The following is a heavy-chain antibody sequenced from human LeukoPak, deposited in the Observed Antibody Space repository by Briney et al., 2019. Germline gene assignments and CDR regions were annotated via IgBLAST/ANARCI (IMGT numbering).Heavy chain of an antibody. Sequence: PSETLSLTCTVSGGSISSYYWSWIRQPPGKGLEWIGYIYCSGSTNYNPSHKSRVTISVDTSKNQFSLKLSSVTAADTAVYYCARLFNYYDSSGYGDWFDPWGQGTLVTVSS. CDR3: ARLFNYYDSSGYGDWFDP. CDR2: IYCSGST. J-gene: IGHJ5*02. D-gene: IGHD3-22*01. CDR1: GGSISSYY. V-gene: IGHV4-59*08.